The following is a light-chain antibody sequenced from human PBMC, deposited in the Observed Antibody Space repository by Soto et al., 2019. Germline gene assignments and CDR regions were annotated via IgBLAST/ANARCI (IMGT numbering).Light chain of an antibody. V-gene: IGLV2-11*01. CDR2: DVS. Sequence: QSVLTQPRSVSGSPGQSVAISCTGTSSDVGGYNYVSWYQQHPGKAPKLMIYDVSKRPSGVPDRFSGSKSGNTASLTISGLQAEDEADYYCSSYAGSNTYVFGTGTKVTVL. J-gene: IGLJ1*01. CDR1: SSDVGGYNY. CDR3: SSYAGSNTYV.